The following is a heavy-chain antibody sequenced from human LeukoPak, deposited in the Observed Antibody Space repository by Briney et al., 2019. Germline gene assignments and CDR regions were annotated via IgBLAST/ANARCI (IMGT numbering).Heavy chain of an antibody. CDR3: ARDSRSHCGTDACYGPYFDY. CDR2: IRGSGTTI. J-gene: IGHJ4*02. Sequence: GGSLRLSCAASGFTFSTSSMNWVRQAPGKGLEWISYIRGSGTTIYYADSVKGRFTISRDNARNSLYLQMDSLRAEDTAVYYCARDSRSHCGTDACYGPYFDYWGQGTLVTVSS. CDR1: GFTFSTSS. D-gene: IGHD2-2*01. V-gene: IGHV3-48*01.